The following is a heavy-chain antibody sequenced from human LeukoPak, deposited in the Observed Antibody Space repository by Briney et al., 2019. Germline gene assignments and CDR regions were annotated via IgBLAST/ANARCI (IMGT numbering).Heavy chain of an antibody. J-gene: IGHJ4*02. D-gene: IGHD3-10*01. CDR2: ITTRSSAV. CDR1: GFNFSSYS. V-gene: IGHV3-48*02. Sequence: RGSLSHSCVASGFNFSSYSMNWVRQAPGKGLEWLSYITTRSSAVYYADSVKGRFTTSRDNAESSLYLEMNNLRHEDTSVYYCARDMAVVTDYWGQGTPVTVSS. CDR3: ARDMAVVTDY.